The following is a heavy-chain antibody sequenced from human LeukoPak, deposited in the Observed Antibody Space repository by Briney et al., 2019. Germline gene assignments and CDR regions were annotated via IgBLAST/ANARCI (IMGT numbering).Heavy chain of an antibody. CDR2: ISASGGNT. J-gene: IGHJ4*02. CDR3: AKDADTSVLRLFDY. CDR1: GFTFSSYA. D-gene: IGHD3-3*01. Sequence: HSGGSLRLSCAASGFTFSSYAMSWVRQAPGKGLEWVSAISASGGNTYYADSVKGRFTISRDNSKNTLYLQMNSLRVEDTAGYYCAKDADTSVLRLFDYWGQGTLVTVSS. V-gene: IGHV3-23*01.